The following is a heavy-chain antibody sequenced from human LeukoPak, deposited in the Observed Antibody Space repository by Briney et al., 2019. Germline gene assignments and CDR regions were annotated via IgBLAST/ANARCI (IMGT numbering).Heavy chain of an antibody. CDR1: GFTFSSCG. CDR2: IRYDGSNK. CDR3: ANSGTSPYHFDY. V-gene: IGHV3-30*02. Sequence: GGSLRLSCAASGFTFSSCGMHWVRQAPGKGLEWVAFIRYDGSNKYYADSVKGRFTISRDNSKNTLYLQMNSLRAEDTAVYYCANSGTSPYHFDYWGQGTLVTVSS. J-gene: IGHJ4*02. D-gene: IGHD6-13*01.